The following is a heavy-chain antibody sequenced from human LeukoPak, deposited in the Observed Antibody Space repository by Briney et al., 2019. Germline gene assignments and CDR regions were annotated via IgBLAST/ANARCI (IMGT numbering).Heavy chain of an antibody. J-gene: IGHJ6*03. Sequence: PSETLSLTCTVSGGSISSSSYYWGWIRQPPGKGLEWIGSIYYSGSTNYNPSLKSRVTISVDTSKNQFSLKLSSVTAADTAVYYCARAGVYSYGFPQPYYYYYMDVWGKGTTVTVSS. CDR3: ARAGVYSYGFPQPYYYYYMDV. D-gene: IGHD5-18*01. V-gene: IGHV4-39*07. CDR1: GGSISSSSYY. CDR2: IYYSGST.